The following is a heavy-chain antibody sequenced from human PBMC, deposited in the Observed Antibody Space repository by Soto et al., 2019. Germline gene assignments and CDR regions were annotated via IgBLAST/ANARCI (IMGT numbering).Heavy chain of an antibody. CDR3: TTVTDYYDSSGPSDYYYYYGMDV. J-gene: IGHJ6*02. CDR2: IKSKTDGGTT. D-gene: IGHD3-22*01. Sequence: PGGSLRLSCAASGFTFSNAWMSWVRQAPGKGLEWVGCIKSKTDGGTTDYAAPVKGRFTISRDDSKNTLYLQMNSLKTEDTAVYYCTTVTDYYDSSGPSDYYYYYGMDVWGQGTTVTVSS. CDR1: GFTFSNAW. V-gene: IGHV3-15*01.